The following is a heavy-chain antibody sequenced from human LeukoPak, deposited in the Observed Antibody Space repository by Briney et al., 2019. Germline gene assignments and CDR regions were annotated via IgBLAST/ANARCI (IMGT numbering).Heavy chain of an antibody. CDR3: ARGLTSGYYYDY. Sequence: SETLSLTCSASGGSIRSYYWSWIRHPPGKGLEWIGNIYYSGGTNYNPSLKSRVTISVDTSKNQFSLKVSSVTAADTAVYYCARGLTSGYYYDYWGQGTLVTVSS. V-gene: IGHV4-59*01. CDR1: GGSIRSYY. D-gene: IGHD3-22*01. J-gene: IGHJ4*02. CDR2: IYYSGGT.